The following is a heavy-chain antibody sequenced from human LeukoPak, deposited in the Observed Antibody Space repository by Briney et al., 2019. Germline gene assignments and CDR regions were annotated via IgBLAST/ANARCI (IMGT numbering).Heavy chain of an antibody. J-gene: IGHJ5*02. CDR2: ISGSGGST. Sequence: GGSLRLSCAASGFTFSSYAMSWVRQAPGKGLEWVSAISGSGGSTYYADSVKGRFTISRDNSKNTLYLQMNSLRAEDTAVYYCAKGRWFGELLPNWFDPWDQGTLVTVSS. CDR1: GFTFSSYA. D-gene: IGHD3-10*01. V-gene: IGHV3-23*01. CDR3: AKGRWFGELLPNWFDP.